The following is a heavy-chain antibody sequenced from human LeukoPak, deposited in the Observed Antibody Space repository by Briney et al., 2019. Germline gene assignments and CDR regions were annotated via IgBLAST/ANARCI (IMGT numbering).Heavy chain of an antibody. CDR3: ARAAGDYYDSSGYLDY. J-gene: IGHJ4*02. CDR1: GFTFSSYA. D-gene: IGHD3-22*01. CDR2: ISYDGSNK. Sequence: GGSLRLFCAASGFTFSSYAMHWVRQAPGKGLEWVAVISYDGSNKYYADSVKGRFTISRDNSKNTLYLQMNSLRAEDTAVYYCARAAGDYYDSSGYLDYWGQGTLVTVSS. V-gene: IGHV3-30-3*01.